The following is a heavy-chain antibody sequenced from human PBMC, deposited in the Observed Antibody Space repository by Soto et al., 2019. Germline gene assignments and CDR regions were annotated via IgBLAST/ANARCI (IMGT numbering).Heavy chain of an antibody. J-gene: IGHJ2*01. CDR3: TRPVAAAADWYFDL. D-gene: IGHD6-13*01. V-gene: IGHV3-73*02. Sequence: EVQLVESGGGLVQPGESLKLSCAASGLTFSDSAIHWVRQVSGKGLEWVGRIRSKANSYATAYAASVKGRFTVCRDESKNTAYLQMNSLKTEDTAVYYCTRPVAAAADWYFDLWGRGTLVTVSS. CDR2: IRSKANSYAT. CDR1: GLTFSDSA.